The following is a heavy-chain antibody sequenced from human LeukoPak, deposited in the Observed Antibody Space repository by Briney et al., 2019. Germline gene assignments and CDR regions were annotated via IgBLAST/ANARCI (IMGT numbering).Heavy chain of an antibody. CDR3: AKERHGDGYNPYFDY. V-gene: IGHV3-30*02. D-gene: IGHD5-24*01. CDR1: GFTFSSYG. Sequence: HSGGSLRLSCAASGFTFSSYGMHWVRQAPGKGLEWVTFIRYDGSNKYYADSVKGRFTISRDNSKNTLYLQMNSLRGEDTAVYYCAKERHGDGYNPYFDYWGQGTLVTVSS. CDR2: IRYDGSNK. J-gene: IGHJ4*02.